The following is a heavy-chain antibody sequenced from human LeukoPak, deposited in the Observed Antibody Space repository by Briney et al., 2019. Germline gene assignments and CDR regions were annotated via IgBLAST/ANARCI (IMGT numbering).Heavy chain of an antibody. Sequence: SVKVSCKASGGTFSSYAISWVRQAPGQGLEWMGGIIPIFGTANYAQKFQGRITITADESASTAYMELSSLRSEDTAVYYCARAIAAAGDAFDIWGQGTMVTVSS. V-gene: IGHV1-69*13. CDR1: GGTFSSYA. CDR3: ARAIAAAGDAFDI. J-gene: IGHJ3*02. CDR2: IIPIFGTA. D-gene: IGHD6-13*01.